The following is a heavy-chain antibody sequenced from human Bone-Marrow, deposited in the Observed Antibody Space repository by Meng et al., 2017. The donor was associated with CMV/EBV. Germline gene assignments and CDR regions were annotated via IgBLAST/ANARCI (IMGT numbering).Heavy chain of an antibody. D-gene: IGHD6-13*01. J-gene: IGHJ4*02. V-gene: IGHV3-30-3*01. CDR2: ISYDGSNK. Sequence: GESLKISCAASGFTFSSYAMHWVRQAPGKGLEWVAVISYDGSNKYYADSVKGRFTISRDNSKNTLYLQMNSLRAEDTAVYYCARERSSWYAGYYFDYWGQGTLVTFSS. CDR3: ARERSSWYAGYYFDY. CDR1: GFTFSSYA.